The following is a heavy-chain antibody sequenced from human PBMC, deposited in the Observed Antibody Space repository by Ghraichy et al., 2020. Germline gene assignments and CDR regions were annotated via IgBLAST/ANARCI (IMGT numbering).Heavy chain of an antibody. J-gene: IGHJ5*02. Sequence: GGSLRLSCAASGFTFSSYAMSWVRQAPGKGLEWVSAISGSGGSTYYADSVKGRFTISRDNSKNTLYLQMNSLRAEDTAVYYCAKAVWFGELFSGWFDPWGQGTLVTVSS. CDR1: GFTFSSYA. CDR2: ISGSGGST. V-gene: IGHV3-23*01. D-gene: IGHD3-10*01. CDR3: AKAVWFGELFSGWFDP.